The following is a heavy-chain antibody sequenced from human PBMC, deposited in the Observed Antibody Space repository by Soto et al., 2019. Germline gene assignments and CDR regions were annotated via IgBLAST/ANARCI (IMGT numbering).Heavy chain of an antibody. D-gene: IGHD2-2*01. J-gene: IGHJ5*02. V-gene: IGHV1-69*04. CDR1: GDTFSNYT. Sequence: GASVKVSCKASGDTFSNYTISWVRQAPGQGLEWMGRIIPILGIAVYAHNFQDRVTIIADKSTNTAYMELSSLRSEDTAVYYCARDSTSRFGESDNWFDPWGQGTLVTVSS. CDR2: IIPILGIA. CDR3: ARDSTSRFGESDNWFDP.